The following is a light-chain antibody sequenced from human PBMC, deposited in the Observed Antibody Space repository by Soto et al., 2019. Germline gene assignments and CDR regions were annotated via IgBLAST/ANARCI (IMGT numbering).Light chain of an antibody. CDR2: CAS. CDR1: QSVLYSSSNKDY. V-gene: IGKV4-1*01. J-gene: IGKJ3*01. CDR3: QQYYSTPFT. Sequence: DIVMTQSPDSLAVSLGERATINCKSSQSVLYSSSNKDYLAWYQQKPGQPPKMVIYCASTRESGVPARFSGSGSGTDFTLTISSLQAEDVAVYYCQQYYSTPFTFGPGTKVDIK.